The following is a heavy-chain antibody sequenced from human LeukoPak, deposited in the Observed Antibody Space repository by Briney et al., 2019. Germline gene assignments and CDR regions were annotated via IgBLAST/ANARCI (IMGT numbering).Heavy chain of an antibody. J-gene: IGHJ6*02. CDR2: IYYSGST. D-gene: IGHD3-10*01. V-gene: IGHV4-39*07. CDR1: GGSISSSSYY. CDR3: AASHYYGSGSYSLAYYYYGMDV. Sequence: SETLSLTCTVSGGSISSSSYYWGWIRQPPGKGLEWIGSIYYSGSTYYNSSLKSRVTISVDTSKNQFSLKLSSVTAADTAVYYCAASHYYGSGSYSLAYYYYGMDVWGQGTTVTVSS.